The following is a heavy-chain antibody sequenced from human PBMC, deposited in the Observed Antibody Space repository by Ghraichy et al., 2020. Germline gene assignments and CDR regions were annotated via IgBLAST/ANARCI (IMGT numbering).Heavy chain of an antibody. D-gene: IGHD3-3*01. V-gene: IGHV4-59*01. CDR1: GGSISSDY. J-gene: IGHJ4*02. Sequence: SETPSLTCTVSGGSISSDYWSWIRQPPGKGLEWIGYITHCGGTSYNPSLNSRVTISVDTSKNLFSLNLSSVTAADTAVYFCARMSACSFDDWGQGTLVTVSS. CDR3: ARMSACSFDD. CDR2: ITHCGGT.